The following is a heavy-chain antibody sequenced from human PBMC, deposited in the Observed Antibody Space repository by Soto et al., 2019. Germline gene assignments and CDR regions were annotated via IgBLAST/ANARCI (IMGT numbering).Heavy chain of an antibody. J-gene: IGHJ4*02. CDR3: ANELRHGYNLAGFAH. CDR1: GFTSKSYA. Sequence: GSLRLSSAASGFTSKSYAVSLVRQAPGKGLEWVSVITGSGDSTYYADSVKGRFTISRDNSKNTLYLQMNSLRAEDTDVYYCANELRHGYNLAGFAHWGQGTLVTVSS. V-gene: IGHV3-23*01. CDR2: ITGSGDST. D-gene: IGHD5-12*01.